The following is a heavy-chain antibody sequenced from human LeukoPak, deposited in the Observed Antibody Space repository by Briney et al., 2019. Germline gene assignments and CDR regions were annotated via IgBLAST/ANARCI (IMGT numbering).Heavy chain of an antibody. D-gene: IGHD3-22*01. CDR1: GFTFSSYA. J-gene: IGHJ3*02. CDR3: ARGYYDSSGYYLWVAYPHAFDI. CDR2: ISYDGSNK. V-gene: IGHV3-30*04. Sequence: GGSLRLSCAASGFTFSSYAMHWVRQAPGKGLEWVAVISYDGSNKYYADSVKGRFTISRDNSKNTLYLQMNSLRAEDTAVYYCARGYYDSSGYYLWVAYPHAFDIWGQGTMVTVSS.